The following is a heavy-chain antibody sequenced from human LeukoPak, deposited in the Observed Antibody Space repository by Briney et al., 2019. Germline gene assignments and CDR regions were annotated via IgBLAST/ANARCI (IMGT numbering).Heavy chain of an antibody. CDR2: IKQDGSEK. Sequence: PGGSLRLSCGASGFSFTTYWMSWVRQAPGKGLEWVANIKQDGSEKYYVDSVKGRFTISRDNAKNSLYLQMNSLRAEDTAVYYCARGLWFGELSLDYWGQGTLVIVSS. CDR1: GFSFTTYW. CDR3: ARGLWFGELSLDY. D-gene: IGHD3-10*01. J-gene: IGHJ4*02. V-gene: IGHV3-7*01.